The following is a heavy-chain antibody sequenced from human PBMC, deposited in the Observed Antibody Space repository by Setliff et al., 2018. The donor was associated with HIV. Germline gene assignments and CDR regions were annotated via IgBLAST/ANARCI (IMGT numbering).Heavy chain of an antibody. Sequence: ASVKVSCKSSGYTFTDYFMHWVRQAPGQGLEWMGWISPDNANTRISQRFRGSVTMTRDRSINTAYMEFSGLTSDDAAVYYCVRVGAAAEFYQYYSMEAWGKGTTVTVSS. CDR2: ISPDNANT. V-gene: IGHV1-2*02. CDR3: VRVGAAAEFYQYYSMEA. CDR1: GYTFTDYF. D-gene: IGHD3-10*01. J-gene: IGHJ6*03.